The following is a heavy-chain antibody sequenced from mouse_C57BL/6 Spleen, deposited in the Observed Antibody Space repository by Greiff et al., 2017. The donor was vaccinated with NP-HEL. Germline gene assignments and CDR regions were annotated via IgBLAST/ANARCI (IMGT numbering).Heavy chain of an antibody. CDR1: GFTFSDYY. CDR3: ARLVTGYFDV. CDR2: INYDGSST. D-gene: IGHD2-13*01. Sequence: EVKLVESEGGLVQPGSSMKLSCTASGFTFSDYYMAWVRQVPEKGLEWVANINYDGSSTYYLDSLKSRFIISRDNAKNILYLQMSSLKSEDTATYYCARLVTGYFDVWGTGTTVTVSS. V-gene: IGHV5-16*01. J-gene: IGHJ1*03.